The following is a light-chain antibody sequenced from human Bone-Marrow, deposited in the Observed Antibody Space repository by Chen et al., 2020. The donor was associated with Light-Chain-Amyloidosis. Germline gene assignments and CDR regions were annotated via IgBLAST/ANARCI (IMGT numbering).Light chain of an antibody. CDR2: GNS. Sequence: QSVLTQPPSVSGAPGQRVTIPCTGSKTNIGSDNDVYWYQQVPGTAPKLLIYGNSHRPSGVPDRFCGSKSGASAFLAITGLQAEDEAEYYCQSYDSNLSGYVVFGGGTKLTVL. CDR1: KTNIGSDND. CDR3: QSYDSNLSGYVV. J-gene: IGLJ2*01. V-gene: IGLV1-40*01.